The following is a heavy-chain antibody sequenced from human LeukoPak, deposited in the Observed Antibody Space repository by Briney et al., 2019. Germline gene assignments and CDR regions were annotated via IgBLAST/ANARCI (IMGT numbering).Heavy chain of an antibody. J-gene: IGHJ6*03. D-gene: IGHD3-3*01. CDR1: GFTFCDYS. CDR2: ISSRSNYI. V-gene: IGHV3-21*01. Sequence: PVGSLRLSSAASGFTFCDYSMNSAPESPGQGLGGGSSISSRSNYISYAASITGRFTISSDNAKNSLYLQLNTLRAEDTAVYYCARVPLRGYPNFLLYYMDVWGKGTTVTISS. CDR3: ARVPLRGYPNFLLYYMDV.